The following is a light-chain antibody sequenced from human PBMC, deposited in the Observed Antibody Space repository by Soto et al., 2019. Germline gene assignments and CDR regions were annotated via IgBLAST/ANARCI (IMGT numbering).Light chain of an antibody. CDR1: QSISSC. CDR3: QQYNSYSWT. Sequence: DIQMTQSPSTLSASVGDSVTITCRASQSISSCLAWYQQKPGKAPKLLIYRASSLESGVPSRFSGSGSGTEFILTLSSLQPDDFATYYCQQYNSYSWTFGQGTKVEIK. J-gene: IGKJ1*01. CDR2: RAS. V-gene: IGKV1-5*03.